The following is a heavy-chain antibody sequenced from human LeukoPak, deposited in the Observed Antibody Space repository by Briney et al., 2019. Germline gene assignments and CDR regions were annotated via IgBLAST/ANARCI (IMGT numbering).Heavy chain of an antibody. D-gene: IGHD4-17*01. CDR1: GFTFSSYA. V-gene: IGHV3-23*01. J-gene: IGHJ4*02. CDR3: APHKGDYRQRYFDY. CDR2: ISGSGGST. Sequence: PGGSLRLSCAASGFTFSSYAMSWVRQAPGKGLEWVSAISGSGGSTYYADSVKGRFTISRDNSKNTLYLQMNSLRAEDTAVYYCAPHKGDYRQRYFDYWGQGTLVTASS.